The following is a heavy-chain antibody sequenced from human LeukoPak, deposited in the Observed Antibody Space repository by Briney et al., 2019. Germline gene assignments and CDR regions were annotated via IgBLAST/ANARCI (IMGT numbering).Heavy chain of an antibody. CDR2: IKQDGSKK. Sequence: GSLRLSCVASGFPFSSYWMTWVRQAPGKGLEWVANIKQDGSKKSYVDSVKGRFTISRDNAKNSLYLQMNSLRAEDTAIYYCTRVGYIDEGIDYWGQGTLVAVSS. D-gene: IGHD5-24*01. CDR1: GFPFSSYW. CDR3: TRVGYIDEGIDY. J-gene: IGHJ4*02. V-gene: IGHV3-7*04.